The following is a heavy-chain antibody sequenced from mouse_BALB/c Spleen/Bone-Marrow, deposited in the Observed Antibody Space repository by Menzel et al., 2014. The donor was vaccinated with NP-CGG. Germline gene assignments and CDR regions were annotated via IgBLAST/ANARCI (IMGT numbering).Heavy chain of an antibody. D-gene: IGHD1-1*01. V-gene: IGHV1-80*01. CDR1: GYAFSSYW. J-gene: IGHJ2*01. Sequence: VKLQESGAELVRPGSSVKISCKASGYAFSSYWMNWVKQRPGQGLGWIGQIYPGDGDTNYNGKFKGKATLTADKSSSTAYMQLSSLTSEDSAVYFCARRGYYYGSSYVDYWGQGTTLTVSS. CDR3: ARRGYYYGSSYVDY. CDR2: IYPGDGDT.